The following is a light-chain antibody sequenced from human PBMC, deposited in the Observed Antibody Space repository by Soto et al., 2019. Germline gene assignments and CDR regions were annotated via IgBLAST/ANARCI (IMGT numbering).Light chain of an antibody. CDR2: RAS. CDR1: QTVDTL. J-gene: IGKJ5*01. Sequence: TQSPAFLSVSPGERATLSCRASQTVDTLLAWYQHKPGQAPRLLIYRASTRATGIQARFSGSGSGTDFTLTIRSLQPEDFATYYCKQSYSTPITFGQGTRLEI. V-gene: IGKV3-15*01. CDR3: KQSYSTPIT.